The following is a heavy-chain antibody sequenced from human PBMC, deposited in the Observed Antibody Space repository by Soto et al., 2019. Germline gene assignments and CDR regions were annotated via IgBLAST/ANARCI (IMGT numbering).Heavy chain of an antibody. Sequence: GGSLRLSCAASGFTFMNYAMHWVRQAPGKGLEWVAVISYDGSKNYYADSVKGRFTISRDNAKNTLYLQMNSLRAEDTAVYYCARGKYPGNYFDYWGQGTLVTVSS. CDR3: ARGKYPGNYFDY. V-gene: IGHV3-30*03. J-gene: IGHJ4*02. CDR1: GFTFMNYA. CDR2: ISYDGSKN.